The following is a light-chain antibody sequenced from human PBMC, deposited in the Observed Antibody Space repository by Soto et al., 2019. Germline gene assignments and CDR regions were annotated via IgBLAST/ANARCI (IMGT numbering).Light chain of an antibody. V-gene: IGKV3-15*01. CDR2: GAS. CDR3: YQYNNWSPWT. Sequence: EIVMTQSPATLSVSPGERATLSCRASQSVSSNFAWSQQKPGQAPRLLIYGASTRATGIPARFSGSGSGTEFTITISSLQSEDVAVYYCYQYNNWSPWTFGQGTKVEIK. CDR1: QSVSSN. J-gene: IGKJ1*01.